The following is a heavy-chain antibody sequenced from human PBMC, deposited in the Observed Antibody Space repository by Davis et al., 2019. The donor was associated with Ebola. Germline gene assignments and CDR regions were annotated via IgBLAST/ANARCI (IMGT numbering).Heavy chain of an antibody. V-gene: IGHV3-7*01. Sequence: PGGSLRLSCAASGFTFSSYSMNWVRQAPGKGLEWVANIKQDGSEKYYVDSVKGRFTISRDNAENSLYLQMSSLRAEDTAVYYCARDWRYSYGTDWGQGTLVTVSS. CDR2: IKQDGSEK. CDR3: ARDWRYSYGTD. J-gene: IGHJ4*02. D-gene: IGHD5-18*01. CDR1: GFTFSSYS.